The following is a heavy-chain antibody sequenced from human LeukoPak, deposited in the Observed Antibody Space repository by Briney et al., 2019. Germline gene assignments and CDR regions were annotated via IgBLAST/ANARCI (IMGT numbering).Heavy chain of an antibody. CDR2: ISHSGST. J-gene: IGHJ1*01. V-gene: IGHV4-30-2*06. D-gene: IGHD3-16*02. CDR3: ARADDLRDDYVWGSYRSGDFQH. CDR1: GGSISSGAYS. Sequence: PSETLSLTCAVSGGSISSGAYSWSWIRQSPGKGLEWIGYISHSGSTYYNPSLKSRVTMSVDKSKNQFSLKLSSVTAADTAVYYCARADDLRDDYVWGSYRSGDFQHWGQGTLVTVSS.